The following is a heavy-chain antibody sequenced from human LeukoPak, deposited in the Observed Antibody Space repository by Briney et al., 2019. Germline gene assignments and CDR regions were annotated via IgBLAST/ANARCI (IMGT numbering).Heavy chain of an antibody. D-gene: IGHD2-15*01. V-gene: IGHV3-7*01. Sequence: GGSLRLSCAVSGFTFSSYWMSWVRQAPRKGLEWVASIKHDESEKYYVDSVKGRFTISRDNAKNSLYLQMNSLRAEDTAVYYCARQGGNYDYGGQGTLVTVSS. CDR3: ARQGGNYDY. CDR1: GFTFSSYW. J-gene: IGHJ4*02. CDR2: IKHDESEK.